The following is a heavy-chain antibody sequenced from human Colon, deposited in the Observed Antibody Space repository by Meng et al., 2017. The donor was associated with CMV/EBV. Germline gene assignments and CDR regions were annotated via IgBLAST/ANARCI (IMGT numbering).Heavy chain of an antibody. CDR2: INPNSGGT. CDR3: ATVSSGYYLYFQH. CDR1: GYTFTGYY. D-gene: IGHD3-22*01. J-gene: IGHJ1*01. Sequence: QVQLVESGAEVKKPGASVKVSCKASGYTFTGYYMHWVRQSPGQGLEWMGWINPNSGGTNYAQKFQGRVTMTRDTSISTAYMELSRLRSDDTAVYYCATVSSGYYLYFQHWGQGTLVTVSS. V-gene: IGHV1-2*02.